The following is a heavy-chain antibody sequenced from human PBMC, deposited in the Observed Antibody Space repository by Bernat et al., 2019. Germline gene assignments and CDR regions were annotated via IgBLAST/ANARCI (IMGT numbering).Heavy chain of an antibody. V-gene: IGHV1-69*04. CDR3: ARDIVATSRYGMDV. J-gene: IGHJ6*02. CDR2: IIPILGIA. Sequence: QVQLVQSGAEVKKPGSSVKVSCKASGGTFSSYAISWVRQAPGQGLEWMGRIIPILGIANYAQKFQGRVTITADKSTSTAYMELSSLRSEDTAVYYCARDIVATSRYGMDVWGQGTTVTVSS. CDR1: GGTFSSYA. D-gene: IGHD5-12*01.